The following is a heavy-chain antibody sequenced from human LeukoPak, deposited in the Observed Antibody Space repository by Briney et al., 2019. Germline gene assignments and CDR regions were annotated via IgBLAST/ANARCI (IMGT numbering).Heavy chain of an antibody. CDR3: ASYGDYGKFPFDY. V-gene: IGHV4-39*01. D-gene: IGHD4-17*01. J-gene: IGHJ4*02. CDR1: GGSISSSSYY. Sequence: SETLSLTCTVSGGSISSSSYYWGWIRQPPGKGLEWIGSIYYSGSTYYNPSLKSRVTISVDTSKNQFSLKLSSVTAADTAVYYCASYGDYGKFPFDYGGQGTLVTVSS. CDR2: IYYSGST.